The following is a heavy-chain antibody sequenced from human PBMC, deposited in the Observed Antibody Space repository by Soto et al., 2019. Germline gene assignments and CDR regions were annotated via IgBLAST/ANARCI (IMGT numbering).Heavy chain of an antibody. CDR2: FHYPGST. CDR1: GGSISTYY. Sequence: QVQLQESGPGLVKPSETLSLTCTVSGGSISTYYWSWIRQPPGKGLEWIGYFHYPGSTNYNPSLKSRVTMSVDTSKNQCSLKLSSVTAADTAVYYCARHSWLQLLPQYWGQGTLVTVGS. J-gene: IGHJ1*01. D-gene: IGHD5-12*01. V-gene: IGHV4-59*08. CDR3: ARHSWLQLLPQY.